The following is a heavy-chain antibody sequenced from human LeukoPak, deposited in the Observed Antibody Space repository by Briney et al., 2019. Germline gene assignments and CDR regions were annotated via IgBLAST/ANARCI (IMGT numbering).Heavy chain of an antibody. J-gene: IGHJ4*02. CDR3: ARSYGDFDY. Sequence: ASVKVSCKASGYPFTSYYMHWVRQAPGQGLGWMGIINPSGGSTSYTQKFQGRVTMTRDTSTSTVYMELSSLRSEDTAVYYCARSYGDFDYWGQGTLVTVSS. CDR1: GYPFTSYY. CDR2: INPSGGST. D-gene: IGHD4-17*01. V-gene: IGHV1-46*01.